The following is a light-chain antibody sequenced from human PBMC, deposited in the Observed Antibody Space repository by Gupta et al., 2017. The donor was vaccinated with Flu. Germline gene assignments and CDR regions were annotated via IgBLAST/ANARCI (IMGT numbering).Light chain of an antibody. CDR1: SSDVGGYNY. Sequence: QSALTQPPSASGSPGQSVTISCTGTSSDVGGYNYVSWYQQHPGKAPKFMIYEVSKRPSGVPARFSGSKSGNTASLTVSGLQAEDEADYYCSSYAGTNNFPYVFGTGIKVTVL. CDR3: SSYAGTNNFPYV. J-gene: IGLJ1*01. V-gene: IGLV2-8*01. CDR2: EVS.